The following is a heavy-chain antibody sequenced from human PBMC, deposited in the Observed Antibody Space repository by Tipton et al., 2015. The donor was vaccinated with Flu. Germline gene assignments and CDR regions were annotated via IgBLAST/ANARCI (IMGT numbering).Heavy chain of an antibody. CDR1: GFTFSNYG. CDR2: IRHYVTNT. V-gene: IGHV3-33*03. J-gene: IGHJ4*02. D-gene: IGHD2-2*01. CDR3: ARTRGGYCSSTSCFADYFDF. Sequence: SLRLSCVASGFTFSNYGLHWVRQAPGKRLEWVALIRHYVTNTYYVDSVRGRFTISRDNAKNSLYLQMNSLRVEDTALYFCARTRGGYCSSTSCFADYFDFWGQGTLVTVSS.